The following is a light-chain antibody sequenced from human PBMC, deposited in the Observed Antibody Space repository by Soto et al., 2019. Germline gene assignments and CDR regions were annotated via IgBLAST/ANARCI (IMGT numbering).Light chain of an antibody. CDR3: QQYNSYWT. CDR2: DAS. CDR1: QSIRSW. V-gene: IGKV1-5*02. J-gene: IGKJ1*01. Sequence: EIQMTQSPPTLSASVGERANFICRASQSIRSWLAWYQQKPGKAPKLLIYDASSLQSGVPSRFSGSESGTEFTLTISSLQPDDFATYYCQQYNSYWTFGQGTEVDI.